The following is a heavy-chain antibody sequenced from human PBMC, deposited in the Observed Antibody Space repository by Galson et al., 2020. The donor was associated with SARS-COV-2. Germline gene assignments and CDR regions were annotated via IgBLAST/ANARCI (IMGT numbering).Heavy chain of an antibody. D-gene: IGHD3-22*01. V-gene: IGHV4-34*01. Sequence: SQTLSLTCAVYGGSFSDYYWSWIRQPPGKGLEWIGEINHSGSVTYNPSLKSRVTISADTSKNQFSLRLSSVTAADTAVYYCARNCQDFTMMVLAITGYFYYMDVCGKGTPVTISS. CDR3: ARNCQDFTMMVLAITGYFYYMDV. CDR1: GGSFSDYY. J-gene: IGHJ6*03. CDR2: INHSGSV.